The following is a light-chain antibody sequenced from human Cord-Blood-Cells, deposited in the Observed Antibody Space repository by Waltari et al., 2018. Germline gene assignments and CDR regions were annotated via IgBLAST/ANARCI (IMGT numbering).Light chain of an antibody. J-gene: IGLJ2*01. V-gene: IGLV2-14*01. CDR3: SSYTSSSTLVV. CDR1: SSDVGGYNS. CDR2: DVS. Sequence: QSALTQPASVSGSPGQSITIACPGPSSDVGGYNSVSWYQQHPGKAPKLRIYDVSNRPSGVSNRFSGSKSGNTASLTISGLQAEDEADYYCSSYTSSSTLVVFGGGTKLTVL.